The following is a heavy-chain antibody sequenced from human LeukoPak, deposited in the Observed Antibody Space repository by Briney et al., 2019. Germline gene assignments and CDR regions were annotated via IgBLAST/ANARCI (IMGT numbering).Heavy chain of an antibody. CDR3: ARGTPRGYCYGSGSYRRTGNNWFDP. CDR2: INHSGST. D-gene: IGHD3-10*01. Sequence: SETLSLTCAVYGASFSGYYWSWIRQPPGKGLEWIGEINHSGSTNYNPSLKSRVTISVDTSKNQFSLKLRSVTAADTAVYYCARGTPRGYCYGSGSYRRTGNNWFDPWGQGTLVTVSS. V-gene: IGHV4-34*01. CDR1: GASFSGYY. J-gene: IGHJ5*02.